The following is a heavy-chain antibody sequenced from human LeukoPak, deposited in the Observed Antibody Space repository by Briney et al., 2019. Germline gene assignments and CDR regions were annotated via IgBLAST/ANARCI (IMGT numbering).Heavy chain of an antibody. CDR2: ISSSSTYI. Sequence: GGSLRLSCAAAGFTFRSYDMSWVRQAPGKGLEWVSSISSSSTYIYYADSVKGRFTISRDNAKNSLYLQMNSLRAEDTAVYYCTRDPSATFDYWGQGTLVTVSS. V-gene: IGHV3-21*01. CDR3: TRDPSATFDY. CDR1: GFTFRSYD. J-gene: IGHJ4*02. D-gene: IGHD2-15*01.